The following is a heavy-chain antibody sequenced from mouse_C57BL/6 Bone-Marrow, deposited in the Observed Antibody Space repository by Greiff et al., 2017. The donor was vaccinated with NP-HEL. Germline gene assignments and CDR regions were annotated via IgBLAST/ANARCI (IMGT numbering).Heavy chain of an antibody. CDR3: TRRQGALYYFDY. CDR1: GYTFTSYW. J-gene: IGHJ2*01. D-gene: IGHD3-3*01. Sequence: VQLQQSGTVLARPGASVKMSCKTSGYTFTSYWMHWVKQRPGQGLEWIGAIYPGNSDTSYNQKFKGKAKLTAVTSASTAYMELSSLTNEDSAVYYCTRRQGALYYFDYWGQGTTLTVSS. V-gene: IGHV1-5*01. CDR2: IYPGNSDT.